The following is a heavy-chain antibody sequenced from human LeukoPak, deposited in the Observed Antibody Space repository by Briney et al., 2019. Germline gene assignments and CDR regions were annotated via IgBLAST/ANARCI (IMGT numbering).Heavy chain of an antibody. CDR3: AKDIAAAGTGEDAFDI. V-gene: IGHV3-23*01. D-gene: IGHD6-13*01. J-gene: IGHJ3*02. CDR2: IGGTGDKT. Sequence: SGGSLRLSCAASRFTFSSYAMSWVRQAPGRGLEWVSTIGGTGDKTYYADSVKGRFTISRDNSMDTLYLQMNSLKAEDTAVYYCAKDIAAAGTGEDAFDIWGQGTMVTVSS. CDR1: RFTFSSYA.